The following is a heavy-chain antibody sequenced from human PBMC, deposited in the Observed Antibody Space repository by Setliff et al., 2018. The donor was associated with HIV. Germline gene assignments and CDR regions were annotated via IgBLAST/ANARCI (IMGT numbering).Heavy chain of an antibody. V-gene: IGHV4-59*01. CDR3: ATRSSYSSDWHEYYFDY. D-gene: IGHD6-19*01. CDR2: IYYSGTT. J-gene: IGHJ4*02. CDR1: GGSISSYY. Sequence: SETLSLTCTVSGGSISSYYWSWIRQPPGKGLEWIGYIYYSGTTNYNPSLKSRVTISVDNSKNTLYLQMNSLRAEDTAVYYCATRSSYSSDWHEYYFDYWGQGTLVTVSS.